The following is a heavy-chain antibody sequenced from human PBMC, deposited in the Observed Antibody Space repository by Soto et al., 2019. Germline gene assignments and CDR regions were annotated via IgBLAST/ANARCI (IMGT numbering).Heavy chain of an antibody. CDR2: ISAYNGNT. Sequence: ASVKVSCKASGYTFTSYAMHWVRQAPGQRLEWMGWISAYNGNTNYSQKLQGRVTMTTDTSTSTAYMELRSLRSDDTAVYYCARVSGYYDILTGPADAFDIWGQGTMVTVSS. CDR1: GYTFTSYA. CDR3: ARVSGYYDILTGPADAFDI. D-gene: IGHD3-9*01. V-gene: IGHV1-18*01. J-gene: IGHJ3*02.